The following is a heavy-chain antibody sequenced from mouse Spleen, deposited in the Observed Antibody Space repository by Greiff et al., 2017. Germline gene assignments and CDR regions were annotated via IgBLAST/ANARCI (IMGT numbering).Heavy chain of an antibody. D-gene: IGHD1-1*01. CDR3: ARPMITTVVALYAMDY. Sequence: QVQLQQSGPGLVQPSQSLSITCTVSGFSFTSYGVHWVRQSPGKGLEWLGVICRGGSTDYNAAFISRLSISKDTSKSQVFYKRNSLQADDTAIYYCARPMITTVVALYAMDYWGQGTSVTVSS. CDR1: GFSFTSYG. CDR2: ICRGGST. V-gene: IGHV2-2*01. J-gene: IGHJ4*01.